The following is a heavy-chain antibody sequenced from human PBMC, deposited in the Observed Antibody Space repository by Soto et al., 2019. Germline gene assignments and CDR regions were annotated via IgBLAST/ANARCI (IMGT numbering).Heavy chain of an antibody. CDR2: ISGSGGST. CDR3: AKDHYYDTSGYSHADY. J-gene: IGHJ4*02. Sequence: GGSLRLSCAASGFTFSSYAMSWVRQAPGKGLEWVSAISGSGGSTYYADSVKGRFTISRDNSKNTLYLQMNSLRAEDTAVYYCAKDHYYDTSGYSHADYWGQGTLVTVSS. V-gene: IGHV3-23*01. CDR1: GFTFSSYA. D-gene: IGHD3-22*01.